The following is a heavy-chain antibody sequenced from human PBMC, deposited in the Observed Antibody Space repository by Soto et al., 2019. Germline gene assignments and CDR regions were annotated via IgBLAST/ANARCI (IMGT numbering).Heavy chain of an antibody. V-gene: IGHV1-69*04. Sequence: EASVKVSCKASGVTFTNDIITWVRQAPGQGLEWMGRIIPLLDIANYAQKFQGRVTITADESTSTAYMELSSLRSEDTAVYYCARDFRTNYYGSGSYYPNNWFDPWGQGTLVTVSS. CDR2: IIPLLDIA. D-gene: IGHD3-10*01. J-gene: IGHJ5*02. CDR1: GVTFTNDI. CDR3: ARDFRTNYYGSGSYYPNNWFDP.